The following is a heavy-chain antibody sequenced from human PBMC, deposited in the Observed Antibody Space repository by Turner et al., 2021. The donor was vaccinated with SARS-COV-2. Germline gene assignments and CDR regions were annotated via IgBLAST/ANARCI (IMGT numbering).Heavy chain of an antibody. Sequence: QVQLVESGGGVVQPGRSLRLSCVASGFTFSTYGMHWVPQAPGKGLELLAVISYHGSNKYYADSVKGRFTISRDNSKNTLYLQMNSLRAEDTAVYYCAKDHVTVAAYFDYWGQGTLVTVSS. CDR3: AKDHVTVAAYFDY. V-gene: IGHV3-30*18. CDR2: ISYHGSNK. D-gene: IGHD6-19*01. CDR1: GFTFSTYG. J-gene: IGHJ4*02.